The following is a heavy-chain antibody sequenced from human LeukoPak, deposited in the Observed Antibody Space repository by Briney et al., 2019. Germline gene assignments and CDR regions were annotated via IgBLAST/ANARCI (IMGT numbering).Heavy chain of an antibody. D-gene: IGHD6-19*01. CDR3: TTAPQWLGWNYSDY. Sequence: GGSLRLSCAASGFTFSNAWMSWVRQAPGKGLEWVGRIKSKTDGGTTDYAAPVKGRFTISRDDSKNALYLQMNSLKTEDTAVYYCTTAPQWLGWNYSDYWGQGTLVTVSS. V-gene: IGHV3-15*01. J-gene: IGHJ4*02. CDR1: GFTFSNAW. CDR2: IKSKTDGGTT.